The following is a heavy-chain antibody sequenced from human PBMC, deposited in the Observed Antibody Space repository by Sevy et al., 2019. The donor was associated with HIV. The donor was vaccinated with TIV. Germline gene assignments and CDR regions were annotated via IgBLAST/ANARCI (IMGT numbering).Heavy chain of an antibody. Sequence: ASVKVSCKVSGYTLTELSMHWVRQAPGKGLEWMGGFDPEDGETIYAQKFQGRVTMTEDTSTDTAYMELSSLRSEDTAVYYFATDSQLYYYDSSGYQRGLDYWGQGTLVTVSS. CDR1: GYTLTELS. CDR3: ATDSQLYYYDSSGYQRGLDY. CDR2: FDPEDGET. J-gene: IGHJ4*02. V-gene: IGHV1-24*01. D-gene: IGHD3-22*01.